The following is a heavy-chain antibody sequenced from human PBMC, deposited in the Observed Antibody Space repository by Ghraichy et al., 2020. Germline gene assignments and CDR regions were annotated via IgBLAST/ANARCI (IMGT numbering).Heavy chain of an antibody. D-gene: IGHD2-8*02. Sequence: KVSCAASGFTFSDSAIHWVRQAPGKGLEWLGRIRSKNSNYATTYAAPIKGRFTVSRDDSKSTAYLQMNSLTIEDTAVYYCARLIWGGVYDGFDYWGQGTLVTVSA. V-gene: IGHV3-73*01. CDR3: ARLIWGGVYDGFDY. CDR1: GFTFSDSA. CDR2: IRSKNSNYAT. J-gene: IGHJ4*02.